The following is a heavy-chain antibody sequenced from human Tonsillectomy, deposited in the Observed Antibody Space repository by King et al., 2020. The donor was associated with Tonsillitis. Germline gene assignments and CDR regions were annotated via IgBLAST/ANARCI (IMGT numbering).Heavy chain of an antibody. CDR1: GFAFSSYS. D-gene: IGHD4-11*01. CDR2: IISSSSYI. CDR3: ATLFGLQGA. Sequence: VQLVESGGGLVKPGGSLRLSCAASGFAFSSYSINWVRQAPGKGLEWVSSIISSSSYIYYAHSMKARFSISRGNAKNSLYLQMNSLRAEDTAVYYCATLFGLQGAWGQGTLVTVSS. V-gene: IGHV3-21*01. J-gene: IGHJ4*02.